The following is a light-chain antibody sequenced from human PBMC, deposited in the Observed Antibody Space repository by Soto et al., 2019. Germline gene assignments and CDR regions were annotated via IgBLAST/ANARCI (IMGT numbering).Light chain of an antibody. CDR1: QSVASN. J-gene: IGKJ5*01. V-gene: IGKV3-20*01. CDR2: GAS. Sequence: EIVMTQSPATLSVSPGERATLSCRASQSVASNLAWYQQKPGQAPRLLISGASSRATGIPDRFSGSGSGTDFTLTISRLEPEDFAVYYCQQYDNSPITFGQGTRLEIK. CDR3: QQYDNSPIT.